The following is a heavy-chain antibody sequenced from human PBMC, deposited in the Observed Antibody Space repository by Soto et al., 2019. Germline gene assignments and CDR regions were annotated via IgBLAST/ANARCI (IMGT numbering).Heavy chain of an antibody. D-gene: IGHD3-3*01. J-gene: IGHJ3*02. V-gene: IGHV3-23*01. CDR3: ARSLKNGTYYDLWCGYYFLGAFGI. Sequence: EVQLLESGGGLVQPGGSLRLSCAASGFTFSSYAMSWVRQAPGKGLEWVSAISGSGGSTYYADSVKGRFTISRDNSKNTLYLQMNSLRAEDTAVYYCARSLKNGTYYDLWCGYYFLGAFGIWGQGTMGTVSS. CDR1: GFTFSSYA. CDR2: ISGSGGST.